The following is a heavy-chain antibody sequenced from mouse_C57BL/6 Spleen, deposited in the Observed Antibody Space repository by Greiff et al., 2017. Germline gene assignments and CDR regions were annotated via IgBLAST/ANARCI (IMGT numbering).Heavy chain of an antibody. CDR3: ARIAPTVYYFDY. CDR1: GFTFTDYY. J-gene: IGHJ2*01. V-gene: IGHV7-3*01. Sequence: EVMLVESGGGLVPPGGSLSLSCAASGFTFTDYYMSWVRQPPGKALEWLGFIRNKANGYTTEYSASVKGRFTISRDNSQSILYLQMNALRAEDSATYYCARIAPTVYYFDYWGQGTTLTVSS. CDR2: IRNKANGYTT. D-gene: IGHD4-1*02.